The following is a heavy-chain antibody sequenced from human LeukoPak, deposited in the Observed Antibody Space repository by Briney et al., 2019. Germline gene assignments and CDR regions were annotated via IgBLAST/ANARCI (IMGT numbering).Heavy chain of an antibody. CDR1: GGSISSYY. CDR3: ARVVGATLDY. V-gene: IGHV4-59*01. D-gene: IGHD1-26*01. CDR2: IYYSGST. J-gene: IGHJ4*02. Sequence: SETLSLTCTVSGGSISSYYWSWIRQPPGKGLEWIGYIYYSGSTNYNPSLKSRVTISVDTSKNQFSLKLSSVTAADTAVYYCARVVGATLDYWGQGTLVTVSS.